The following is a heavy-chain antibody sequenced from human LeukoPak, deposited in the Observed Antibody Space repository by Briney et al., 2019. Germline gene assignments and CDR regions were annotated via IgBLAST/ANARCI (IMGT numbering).Heavy chain of an antibody. CDR2: IYYSGST. V-gene: IGHV4-59*01. CDR1: GGSISSYY. CDR3: ARVGTYYYDSSGYFDY. J-gene: IGHJ4*02. D-gene: IGHD3-22*01. Sequence: SETLSLTCTVSGGSISSYYWSWIRQPPGKGLEWIGYIYYSGSTNYNPSLKSRVTISVDTSKNQFSLKLSSVTAADTAVYYCARVGTYYYDSSGYFDYWGQGTLVTVSS.